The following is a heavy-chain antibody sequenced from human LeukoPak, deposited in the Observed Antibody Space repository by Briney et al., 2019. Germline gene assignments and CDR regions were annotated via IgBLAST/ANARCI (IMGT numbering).Heavy chain of an antibody. Sequence: NPSETLSLTCSVYGGFLNGYYWSWIRQPPGKGLEWIGEISHSGTTNYNPSLTSRVTMSLDTSKNQFSLKLNSATAADTAVYYCARVPLGFLEPSDYWGQGTLVTVSS. CDR2: ISHSGTT. CDR3: ARVPLGFLEPSDY. J-gene: IGHJ4*02. D-gene: IGHD3-3*01. V-gene: IGHV4-34*01. CDR1: GGFLNGYY.